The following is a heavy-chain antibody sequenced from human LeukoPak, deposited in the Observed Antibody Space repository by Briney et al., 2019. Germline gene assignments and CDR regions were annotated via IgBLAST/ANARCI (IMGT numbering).Heavy chain of an antibody. CDR3: ARRGLVPAFDI. J-gene: IGHJ3*02. CDR2: INTDGNIT. D-gene: IGHD3-10*02. Sequence: GGSLRLSCAASGFTFSSYWMHWVRQAPGKGLVWLARINTDGNITTYADSVRGRFTISKDNAKNTLYLQMNRLRAEDTAVYYCARRGLVPAFDIWGQGTMVSVTS. V-gene: IGHV3-74*01. CDR1: GFTFSSYW.